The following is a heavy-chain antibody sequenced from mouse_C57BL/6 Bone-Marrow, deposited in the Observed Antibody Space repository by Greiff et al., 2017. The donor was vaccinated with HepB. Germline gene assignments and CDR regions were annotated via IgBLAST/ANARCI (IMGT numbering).Heavy chain of an antibody. D-gene: IGHD1-1*01. J-gene: IGHJ1*03. CDR3: ARREDYYGSSYVDWYFDV. V-gene: IGHV1-69*01. CDR2: IDPSDSYT. Sequence: QVQLQQPGAELVMPGASVKLSCKASGYTFTSYWMHWVKQRPGQGLEWIGEIDPSDSYTNYNQKFKGKSTLTVDKSSSTAYMQLSSLTSEDSAVYYCARREDYYGSSYVDWYFDVWGTGTTVTVSS. CDR1: GYTFTSYW.